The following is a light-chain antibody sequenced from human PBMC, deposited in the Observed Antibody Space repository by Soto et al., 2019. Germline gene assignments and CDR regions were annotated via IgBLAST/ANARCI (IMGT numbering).Light chain of an antibody. V-gene: IGLV2-14*03. CDR1: SSDIGSYNY. CDR2: DVT. CDR3: SSYTTTTTLVV. Sequence: QSALTQPASVSGSPGQSITISCSGSSSDIGSYNYVSWYQQHPGKAPKLMIYDVTNRPSGVSDRFSGSKSGDTASLTISGLQADDEADYYSSSYTTTTTLVVFGGGTKVTVL. J-gene: IGLJ2*01.